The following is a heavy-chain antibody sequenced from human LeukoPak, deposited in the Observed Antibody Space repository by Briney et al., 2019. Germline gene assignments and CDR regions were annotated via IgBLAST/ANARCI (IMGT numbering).Heavy chain of an antibody. V-gene: IGHV1-2*02. Sequence: EASVKVSCKASGYTFTGYYMHWVRQAPGQGLEWMGWINPNSGGTNYAQKFQGGVTMTRDTSISTAYMELSRLRSDDTAVYYCARVSSYYDFWSGYPAHFDYWGQGTLVTVSS. J-gene: IGHJ4*02. CDR3: ARVSSYYDFWSGYPAHFDY. D-gene: IGHD3-3*01. CDR2: INPNSGGT. CDR1: GYTFTGYY.